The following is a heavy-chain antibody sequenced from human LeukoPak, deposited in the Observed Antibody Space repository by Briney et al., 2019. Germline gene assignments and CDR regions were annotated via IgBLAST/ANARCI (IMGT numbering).Heavy chain of an antibody. V-gene: IGHV1-2*02. J-gene: IGHJ4*02. Sequence: ASVKVSCKASGYTFTGYYIHWVRRAPGQGLEWMGWINPNSGGTNYAQRFEGRVTVTRDTSISTAYMELSRLRSDDTAVYYCARALSNLRLYYFDYWGQGALVTVSS. D-gene: IGHD4-11*01. CDR2: INPNSGGT. CDR3: ARALSNLRLYYFDY. CDR1: GYTFTGYY.